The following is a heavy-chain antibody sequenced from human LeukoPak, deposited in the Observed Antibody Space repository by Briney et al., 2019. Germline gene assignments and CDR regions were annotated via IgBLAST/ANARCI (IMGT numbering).Heavy chain of an antibody. Sequence: PETLSLTCTVSGGSISSYYWSWIRQPPGKGLEWIGYIYYSGSTNYNPSLKSRVTISVDTSKNQFSLKLSSVTAADTAVYYCARIPYYYDSSGYSDDAFDIWGQGTMVTVSS. CDR1: GGSISSYY. CDR2: IYYSGST. J-gene: IGHJ3*02. CDR3: ARIPYYYDSSGYSDDAFDI. D-gene: IGHD3-22*01. V-gene: IGHV4-59*01.